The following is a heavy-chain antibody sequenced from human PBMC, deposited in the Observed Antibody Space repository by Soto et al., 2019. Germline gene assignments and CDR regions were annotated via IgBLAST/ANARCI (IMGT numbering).Heavy chain of an antibody. D-gene: IGHD6-19*01. V-gene: IGHV3-30-3*01. J-gene: IGHJ4*02. CDR1: GFTFSSYA. CDR3: AKQWLDGFYYFDY. CDR2: ISYDGSNK. Sequence: ESGGGVVQPGRSLRLSCAASGFTFSSYAMHWVRQAPGKGLEWVAVISYDGSNKYYADSVKGRFTISRDNSKNTLYLQMNSLRAEDTAVYYCAKQWLDGFYYFDYWGQGTLVTVSS.